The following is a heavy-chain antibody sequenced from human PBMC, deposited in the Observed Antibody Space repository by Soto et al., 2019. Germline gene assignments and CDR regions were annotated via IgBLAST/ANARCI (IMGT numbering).Heavy chain of an antibody. Sequence: SETLSLTCSVSGDSISTVDYFWAWIRQPPGQALEYIGYIYKSATTYYNPSFECRVAISLDTSKSQFSLNVTSVTAADTAVYFCARGRYCLTGRCFPNWFDSWGQGTLVTVSS. D-gene: IGHD2-15*01. V-gene: IGHV4-30-4*01. CDR1: GDSISTVDYF. J-gene: IGHJ5*01. CDR3: ARGRYCLTGRCFPNWFDS. CDR2: IYKSATT.